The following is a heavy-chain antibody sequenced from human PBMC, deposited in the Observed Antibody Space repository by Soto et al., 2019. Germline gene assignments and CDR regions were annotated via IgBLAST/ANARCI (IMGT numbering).Heavy chain of an antibody. Sequence: QVQLQESGPGLVKPSQTLSLTCTVSGGSISSGGYYWSWIRQHPGKGLEWIGYIYYSGSTYYNPSLKCRVTISVDTSKNQFCLKLSSVTAADRAVYYCARVRGGDYFDYWGQGTLVTVSS. V-gene: IGHV4-31*03. CDR3: ARVRGGDYFDY. CDR2: IYYSGST. CDR1: GGSISSGGYY. J-gene: IGHJ4*02.